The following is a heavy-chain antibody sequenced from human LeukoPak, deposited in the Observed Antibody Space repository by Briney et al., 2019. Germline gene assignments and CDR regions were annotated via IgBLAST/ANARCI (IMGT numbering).Heavy chain of an antibody. CDR1: GFTFSSYS. CDR2: ISSSSSYI. J-gene: IGHJ6*03. V-gene: IGHV3-21*01. D-gene: IGHD1-26*01. Sequence: GGSLRLSCAASGFTFSSYSMNWVRQAPGKGLEWVSSISSSSSYIYYADSVKGRFTISRDNAKNSLYLQMNSLRAEDTAVYYCAGEPNSGSYYDYYYYMDVWGKGTTVTISS. CDR3: AGEPNSGSYYDYYYYMDV.